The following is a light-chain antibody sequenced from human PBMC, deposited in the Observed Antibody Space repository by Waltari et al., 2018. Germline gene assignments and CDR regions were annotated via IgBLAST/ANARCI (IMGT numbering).Light chain of an antibody. CDR2: GNS. CDR1: SSNFGAGFD. J-gene: IGLJ2*01. CDR3: QSYDNILSASI. V-gene: IGLV1-40*01. Sequence: QSVLTQPPSVSGDPGQRVTISCTGSSSNFGAGFDVHWYQQLPGTSPKLLIYGNSNQPLWVPHRFFGSKAGTSGSLAITGLQAEDEADYYRQSYDNILSASIFGGGTKLTVL.